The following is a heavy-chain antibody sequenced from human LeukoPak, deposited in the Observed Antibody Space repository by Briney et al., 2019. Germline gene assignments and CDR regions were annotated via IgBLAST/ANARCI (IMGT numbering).Heavy chain of an antibody. CDR1: GFSFSQAW. D-gene: IGHD3-16*01. CDR3: TTDDYYEKTPVDFDPFDI. CDR2: LKSKKAGGTT. V-gene: IGHV3-15*01. J-gene: IGHJ3*02. Sequence: SGGSLRLSCAASGFSFSQAWMSWVRQAPGKGLEWVGRLKSKKAGGTTDYAAPVKGRFTISRDDSKDTLYLQMNNLKTEDTAVYFCTTDDYYEKTPVDFDPFDIWGQGTMVTVSS.